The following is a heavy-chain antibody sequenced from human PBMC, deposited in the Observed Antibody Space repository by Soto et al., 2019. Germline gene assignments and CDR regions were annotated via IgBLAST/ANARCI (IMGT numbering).Heavy chain of an antibody. CDR1: GGSISSYY. V-gene: IGHV4-59*08. CDR2: IYYSGST. CDR3: ARRYDFWSGYLYYYYMDV. J-gene: IGHJ6*03. D-gene: IGHD3-3*01. Sequence: VQLQESGPGLVKPSETLSLTCTVSGGSISSYYWSWIRQPPGKGLEWIGYIYYSGSTNYNPSLKSRVTITVDTSKNQCSLKLSSVTAADTAVYYCARRYDFWSGYLYYYYMDVWGKGTTVTVSS.